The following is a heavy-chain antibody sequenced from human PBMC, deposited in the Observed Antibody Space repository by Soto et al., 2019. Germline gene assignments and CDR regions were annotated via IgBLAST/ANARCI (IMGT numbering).Heavy chain of an antibody. J-gene: IGHJ4*02. CDR1: GYTFTSYA. Sequence: ASVKVSCKASGYTFTSYAMHWVRQAPGQRLEWMGWINAGNGNTKYSQKFQGRVTITRDTSASTAYMELSSLRSEDTAVYYCARDPPDIVVVPAAMDYWGQGTLVTVSS. CDR2: INAGNGNT. D-gene: IGHD2-2*01. CDR3: ARDPPDIVVVPAAMDY. V-gene: IGHV1-3*01.